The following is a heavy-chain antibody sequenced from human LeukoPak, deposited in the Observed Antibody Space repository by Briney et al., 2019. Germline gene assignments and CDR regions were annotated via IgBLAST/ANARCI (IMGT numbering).Heavy chain of an antibody. V-gene: IGHV3-23*01. CDR2: ISGSGDNT. CDR3: ARGPKYQLLSGMDV. J-gene: IGHJ6*02. D-gene: IGHD2-2*01. Sequence: GGSLRLSCAASGFTFSTTAMGWVRQAPGKGLEWLSVISGSGDNTVMSGSVENTYYADSVKGRFTISRDNSENTLYLQMNSLRAEDTAVYYCARGPKYQLLSGMDVWGQGTTVTVSS. CDR1: GFTFSTTA.